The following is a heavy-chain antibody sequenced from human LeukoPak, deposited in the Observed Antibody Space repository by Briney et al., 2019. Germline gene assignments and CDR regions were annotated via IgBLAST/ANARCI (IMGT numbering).Heavy chain of an antibody. CDR2: INWNGGST. V-gene: IGHV3-20*04. J-gene: IGHJ4*02. CDR1: GFTFSSYS. Sequence: PGGSLRLSCAASGFTFSSYSMNWVRQAPGKGLQWVAGINWNGGSTGYADSVKGRFTISRDNAKNSLYLQMNSLRAEDTALYYCASGDSSGWYFDTWGQGTLVSISS. CDR3: ASGDSSGWYFDT. D-gene: IGHD6-19*01.